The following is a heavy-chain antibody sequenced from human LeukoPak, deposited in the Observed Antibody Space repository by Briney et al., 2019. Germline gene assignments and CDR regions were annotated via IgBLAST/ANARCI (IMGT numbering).Heavy chain of an antibody. Sequence: RESLRLSCGGTGLSFGSLYMTLVRQAPGKGLEWVSSINGGHYPTYNTDSVKGRFTISRDNSKNTLYLQMNSLRADDTAVYYCTRDPNGDYVGAFDSWGQGTLVTVSS. V-gene: IGHV3-23*01. J-gene: IGHJ5*01. CDR2: INGGHYPT. CDR3: TRDPNGDYVGAFDS. CDR1: GLSFGSLY. D-gene: IGHD4-17*01.